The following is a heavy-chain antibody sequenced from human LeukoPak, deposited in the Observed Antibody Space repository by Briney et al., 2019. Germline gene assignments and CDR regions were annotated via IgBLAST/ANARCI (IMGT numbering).Heavy chain of an antibody. Sequence: GASVKVSCKASGYTFTSYAMNWVRQAPGQGLEWMGGIIPIFGTANYAQKFQGRVTITADESTSTAYMELSSLRSEDTAVYYCARGHAYYDVLNGYSIYGMDVWGQGTTVSVSS. CDR3: ARGHAYYDVLNGYSIYGMDV. CDR1: GYTFTSYA. V-gene: IGHV1-69*13. J-gene: IGHJ6*02. CDR2: IIPIFGTA. D-gene: IGHD3-9*01.